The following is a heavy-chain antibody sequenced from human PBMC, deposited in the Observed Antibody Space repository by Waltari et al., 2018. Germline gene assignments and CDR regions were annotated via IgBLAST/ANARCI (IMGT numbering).Heavy chain of an antibody. Sequence: QLVESGGGLVQPGGSLRLSCVVSGFTFSSYWMSWVRQTPGKGLEWVANIKPDGGETYYVDSVKGRFTISRDNAKNSLYLQMNSLRVEDTAVYYCARDDGVRTVDYWGQGTLVIVSS. V-gene: IGHV3-7*01. CDR2: IKPDGGET. J-gene: IGHJ4*02. CDR1: GFTFSSYW. D-gene: IGHD4-17*01. CDR3: ARDDGVRTVDY.